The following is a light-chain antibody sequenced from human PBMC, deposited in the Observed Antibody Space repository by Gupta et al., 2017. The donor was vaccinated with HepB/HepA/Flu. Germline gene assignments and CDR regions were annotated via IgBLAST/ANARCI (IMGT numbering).Light chain of an antibody. CDR2: EKS. CDR1: SSNIGSHY. CDR3: VTWDSSLSAGV. J-gene: IGLJ2*01. Sequence: QSVLTQPPSVSAAPGQKVTISCPGSSSNIGSHYISWYQQLPGTAPKLLIYEKSERPSGIPDRFSGSKSGTSATLAITGLQPGDEAYYYCVTWDSSLSAGVFGGGTKVTVL. V-gene: IGLV1-51*01.